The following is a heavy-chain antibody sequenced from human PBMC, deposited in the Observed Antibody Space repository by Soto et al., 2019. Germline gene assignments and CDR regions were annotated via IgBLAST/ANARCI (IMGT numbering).Heavy chain of an antibody. CDR2: ISWNSGSI. CDR1: GFTFDDYA. V-gene: IGHV3-9*01. J-gene: IGHJ4*02. CDR3: AKDPFDY. Sequence: EVQLVESGGGLVQPGRSLRLSCAASGFTFDDYAMHWVRQAPGKGLERVSGISWNSGSIGYADSVKGRFTISRDNAKNSLYLQMNSLRAEDTALYYCAKDPFDYWGQGTLVTVSS.